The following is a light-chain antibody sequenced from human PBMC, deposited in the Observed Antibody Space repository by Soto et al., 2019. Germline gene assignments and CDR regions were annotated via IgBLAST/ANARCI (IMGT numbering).Light chain of an antibody. V-gene: IGKV1-5*01. Sequence: DIQLTQSPSTLSASVGDRVSITCRASQTISSWLAWYQQKPGKAPNLLIYDASTLERGVPSRFSGTGSGTEFTLTISSLQPDDFATYYCQQYNSYWTFGQGTKV. CDR3: QQYNSYWT. J-gene: IGKJ1*01. CDR2: DAS. CDR1: QTISSW.